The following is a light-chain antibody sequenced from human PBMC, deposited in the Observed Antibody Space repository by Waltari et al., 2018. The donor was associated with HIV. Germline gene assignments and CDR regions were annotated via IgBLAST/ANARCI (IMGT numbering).Light chain of an antibody. V-gene: IGLV2-11*01. CDR3: CSYAGSRVI. CDR2: DVS. J-gene: IGLJ2*01. Sequence: QSALTKPRSVSGSPGQSVTISCVGTSNDIGAYNYVSWYQQQPGKAPKVMIYDVSERPSGVPDRVSGSKSGDTASLTISGLQAEDEAEYYCCSYAGSRVIFGGGTKLTVL. CDR1: SNDIGAYNY.